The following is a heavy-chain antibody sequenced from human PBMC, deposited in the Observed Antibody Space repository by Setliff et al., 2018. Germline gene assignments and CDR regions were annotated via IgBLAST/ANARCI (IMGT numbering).Heavy chain of an antibody. CDR3: ARGADTVVAPYDAFDI. Sequence: GSLRLSCAASGFTFSSYAMSWVRQAPGKGLEWVSAIRGRGGSTYYADSVKGRFTISRDNSKNTLYPQMNSLRAEDTAVYYRARGADTVVAPYDAFDIWGQGTMVT. CDR2: IRGRGGST. CDR1: GFTFSSYA. J-gene: IGHJ3*02. V-gene: IGHV3-23*01. D-gene: IGHD2-15*01.